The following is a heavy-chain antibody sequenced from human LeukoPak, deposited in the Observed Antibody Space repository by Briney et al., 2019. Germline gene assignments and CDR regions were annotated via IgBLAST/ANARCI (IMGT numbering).Heavy chain of an antibody. D-gene: IGHD4/OR15-4a*01. J-gene: IGHJ4*02. CDR2: IQPGDSKT. V-gene: IGHV5-51*01. CDR3: AEGATPYYFDH. CDR1: GYGFITFW. Sequence: GESLKISCKGSGYGFITFWIAWVRQMPGKGLECMGIIQPGDSKTRYSPSFQGHVTISADKSISTAYLQWSSLKASDTAMYYCAEGATPYYFDHWGQGTLVTVSA.